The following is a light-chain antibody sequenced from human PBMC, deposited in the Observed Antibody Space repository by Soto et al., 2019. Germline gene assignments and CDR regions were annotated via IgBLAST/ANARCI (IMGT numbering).Light chain of an antibody. CDR3: NSYTTSNTRQIV. V-gene: IGLV2-14*01. CDR2: DVS. J-gene: IGLJ1*01. CDR1: SSDVGGYNY. Sequence: QSVLTQPASVSGSPGQSITISCTGTSSDVGGYNYVSWYQQHPGKAPKFMIYDVSNRPSGVSTRFSGSKSGNTASPTLSGLQAEDEADYYCNSYTTSNTRQIVFGTGTKVTVL.